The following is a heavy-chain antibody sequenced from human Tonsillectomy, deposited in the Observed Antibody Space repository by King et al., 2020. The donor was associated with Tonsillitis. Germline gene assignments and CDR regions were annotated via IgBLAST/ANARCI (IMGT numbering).Heavy chain of an antibody. CDR2: IIPMLNIA. V-gene: IGHV1-69*12. CDR1: GGTFSSNV. CDR3: ARALPRGDGSGSYYRPLDF. D-gene: IGHD3-10*01. J-gene: IGHJ4*02. Sequence: QLVQSGAEVKRPGSSVKVSCKASGGTFSSNVISWVRQAPGQGLEWVGAIIPMLNIANYAQKFQGRVTITADDSTTTAYMELSSLRSEDTAVYYCARALPRGDGSGSYYRPLDFWGQGTLVTVSS.